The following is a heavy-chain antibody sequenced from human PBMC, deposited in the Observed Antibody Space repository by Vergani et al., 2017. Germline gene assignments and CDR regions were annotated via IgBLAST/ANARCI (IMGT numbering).Heavy chain of an antibody. CDR2: INPSGGST. CDR3: ARWGIFHYYFDY. Sequence: QVQLVQSGAEVKKPGASVKVSCKASGYTFTSYYMHWVRQAPGQGLEWMGIINPSGGSTSYAQKFQGRVTMTRDTSTSSVYMELSSLRSEDTAVYYCARWGIFHYYFDYWGQGTLVTVSS. V-gene: IGHV1-46*01. D-gene: IGHD6-13*01. CDR1: GYTFTSYY. J-gene: IGHJ4*02.